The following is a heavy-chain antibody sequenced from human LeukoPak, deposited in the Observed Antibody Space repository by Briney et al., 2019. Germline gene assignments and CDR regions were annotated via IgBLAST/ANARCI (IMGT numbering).Heavy chain of an antibody. CDR1: GYTFTGYY. CDR2: INPNSGGT. J-gene: IGHJ4*02. Sequence: ASVKVSCKASGYTFTGYYMHWVRQAPGQGLEWMGWINPNSGGTNYAQKFQGWVTMTRDTSISAAYMELSRLRSDDTAVYYCARGKGLRYFDWLWPQYYFDYWGQGTLVTVSS. CDR3: ARGKGLRYFDWLWPQYYFDY. V-gene: IGHV1-2*04. D-gene: IGHD3-9*01.